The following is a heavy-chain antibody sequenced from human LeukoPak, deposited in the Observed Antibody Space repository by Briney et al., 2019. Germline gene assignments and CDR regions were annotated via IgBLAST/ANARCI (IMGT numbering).Heavy chain of an antibody. J-gene: IGHJ6*04. CDR2: ISSNGGST. CDR3: ARRGRAVVPAALDV. CDR1: GFTFSSYA. V-gene: IGHV3-64*01. D-gene: IGHD2-2*01. Sequence: PGGSLRLSCAASGFTFSSYAMHWVRQAPGKGLEYVSAISSNGGSTYYANSVKGRFTISRDNSKNSLYLQMGSLRAEDMAVYYCARRGRAVVPAALDVWGKGTTVTVSS.